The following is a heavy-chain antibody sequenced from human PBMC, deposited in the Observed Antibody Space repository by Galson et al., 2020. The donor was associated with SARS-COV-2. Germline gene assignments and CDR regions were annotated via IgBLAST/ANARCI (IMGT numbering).Heavy chain of an antibody. CDR1: GYTLTELS. CDR3: ATGPPYCSGGSCYWFAT. J-gene: IGHJ5*02. Sequence: ASVKVSCKVSGYTLTELSMHWVRQAPGKGLEWMGGFDPEDGETIYAQKFQGRVTMTEDTSTDTAYMELSSLRSEDTAVYYCATGPPYCSGGSCYWFATWGQGTLVTVSS. D-gene: IGHD2-15*01. V-gene: IGHV1-24*01. CDR2: FDPEDGET.